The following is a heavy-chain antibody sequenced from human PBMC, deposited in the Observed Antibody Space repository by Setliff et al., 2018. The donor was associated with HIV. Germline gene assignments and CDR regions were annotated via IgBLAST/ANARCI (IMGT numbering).Heavy chain of an antibody. CDR1: GGSMNNYY. Sequence: PSETLSLTCTVSGGSMNNYYWSWIRQPPGKGLEWIGEINHSGSTNYNPSLKSRVTISVDTSKNQFSLKLSSVTAADTAVYYCARGRGYSGYYYYYYYMDVWGKGTTVTVSS. CDR3: ARGRGYSGYYYYYYYMDV. V-gene: IGHV4-34*01. D-gene: IGHD5-12*01. J-gene: IGHJ6*03. CDR2: INHSGST.